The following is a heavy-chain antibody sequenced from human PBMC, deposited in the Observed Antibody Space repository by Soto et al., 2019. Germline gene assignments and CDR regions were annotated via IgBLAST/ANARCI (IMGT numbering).Heavy chain of an antibody. CDR3: AKDQPSLGYCSGGSCYPGF. CDR2: ISYDGSNK. CDR1: GFTFSSYG. Sequence: GGSLRLSCAASGFTFSSYGMHWVRQAPGKGLEWVAVISYDGSNKYYADSVKGRFTISRDNSKNTLYLQMNSLRAEDTAVYYCAKDQPSLGYCSGGSCYPGFWGQGTLVTVSS. J-gene: IGHJ4*02. D-gene: IGHD2-15*01. V-gene: IGHV3-30*18.